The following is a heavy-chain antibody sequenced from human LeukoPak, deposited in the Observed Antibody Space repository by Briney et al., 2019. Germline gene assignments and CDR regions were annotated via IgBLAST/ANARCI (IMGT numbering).Heavy chain of an antibody. V-gene: IGHV1-24*01. CDR2: FDPEDGET. J-gene: IGHJ4*02. Sequence: GASVKVSCKVSGYTLTELSMHWVRQAPGKGLEWMGGFDPEDGETIYAQKFQGRVTMTGDTSTDTAYMELSSLRSEDTAVYYCATRANYYDSSGYYNVGWGQGTLVTVSS. CDR1: GYTLTELS. D-gene: IGHD3-22*01. CDR3: ATRANYYDSSGYYNVG.